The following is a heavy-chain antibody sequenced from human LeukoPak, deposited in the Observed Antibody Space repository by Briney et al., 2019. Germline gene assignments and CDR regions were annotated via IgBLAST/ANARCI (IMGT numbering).Heavy chain of an antibody. V-gene: IGHV3-30*02. CDR2: IRYDGSNK. D-gene: IGHD2-2*01. CDR3: AKGPFDCSSTSCPIDY. Sequence: GGSLSLSCAPSGFTFSSYGMHWVRQAPGKGREWVAFIRYDGSNKYYTDSVKGRFTISRDNSKNTLYLQMNSLRAEDTAVYYCAKGPFDCSSTSCPIDYWGQGTLVTVSS. CDR1: GFTFSSYG. J-gene: IGHJ4*02.